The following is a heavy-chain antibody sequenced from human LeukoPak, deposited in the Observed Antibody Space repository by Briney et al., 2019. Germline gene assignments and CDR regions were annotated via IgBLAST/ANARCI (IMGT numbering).Heavy chain of an antibody. V-gene: IGHV7-4-1*02. CDR1: GYTFTSYA. CDR3: ARAFQSLGGLSLPDY. D-gene: IGHD3-16*02. J-gene: IGHJ4*02. CDR2: IHPSTGNP. Sequence: ASVKVSCKASGYTFTSYAMNWVRQAPGQGVEWMGWIHPSTGNPAYAQGFTGRFVFSLDTSVSTTYLQISSLKAEDTAVYFCARAFQSLGGLSLPDYWGQGTLVTVSS.